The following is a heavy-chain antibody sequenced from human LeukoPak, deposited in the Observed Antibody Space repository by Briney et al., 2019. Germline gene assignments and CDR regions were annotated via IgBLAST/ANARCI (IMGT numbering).Heavy chain of an antibody. CDR2: IRQDGNEK. CDR1: GITFSTYW. Sequence: GGSLRLSCAASGITFSTYWRSWVRQAPGKGLEWVANIRQDGNEKNYVGSVKGRFTISRDNAKNSLYLQMNSLRAEDTAVYYCAAGNTFDIWGQGTMVTVSS. CDR3: AAGNTFDI. J-gene: IGHJ3*02. D-gene: IGHD1-14*01. V-gene: IGHV3-7*01.